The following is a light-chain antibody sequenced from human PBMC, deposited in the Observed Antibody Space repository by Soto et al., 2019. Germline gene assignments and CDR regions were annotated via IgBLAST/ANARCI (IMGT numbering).Light chain of an antibody. V-gene: IGKV3-20*01. CDR1: QSLTNSF. CDR3: QQYGTSEII. Sequence: EIVLTQSPGTLSLSPGERATLSCRASQSLTNSFIAWYQQKPGQAPWLLIYDTSSRATGIPDRFSGSGSGTDFTLTISRLEPEDFAVFFCQQYGTSEIIFGQGTRLEIK. J-gene: IGKJ5*01. CDR2: DTS.